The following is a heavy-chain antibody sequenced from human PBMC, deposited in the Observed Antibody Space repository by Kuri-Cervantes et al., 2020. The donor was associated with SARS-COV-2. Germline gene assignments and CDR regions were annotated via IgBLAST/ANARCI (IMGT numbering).Heavy chain of an antibody. V-gene: IGHV1-8*01. CDR1: GYTFTSYD. D-gene: IGHD6-6*01. J-gene: IGHJ4*02. Sequence: ASVKVSCKASGYTFTSYDINWVRQATGQGLEWMGWMNPNSGIAGYAQKFQGRVTLTRDTSIGTAYMELGSLRSEDTAVYYYAFVPPSSIHYDYWGQGTLVTVSS. CDR3: AFVPPSSIHYDY. CDR2: MNPNSGIA.